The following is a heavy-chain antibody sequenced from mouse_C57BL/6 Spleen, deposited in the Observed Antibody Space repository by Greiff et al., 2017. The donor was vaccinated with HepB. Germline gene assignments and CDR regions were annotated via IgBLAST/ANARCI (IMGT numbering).Heavy chain of an antibody. CDR2: INPNNGGT. Sequence: VQLQQSGPELVKPGASVKIPCKASGYTFTDYNMDWVKQSHGKSLEWIGDINPNNGGTNYNQKFKGKATLTVDKSSSTAYMELRSLSSEDTAVYYCASMYYGSTWYFDVWGTGPTVTVAS. D-gene: IGHD1-1*01. CDR3: ASMYYGSTWYFDV. CDR1: GYTFTDYN. J-gene: IGHJ1*03. V-gene: IGHV1-18*01.